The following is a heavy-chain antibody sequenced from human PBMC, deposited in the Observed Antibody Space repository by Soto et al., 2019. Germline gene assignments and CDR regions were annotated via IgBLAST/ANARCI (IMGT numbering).Heavy chain of an antibody. J-gene: IGHJ6*02. Sequence: EVQLLESGGGLVQPGGCLRLSCAASGFTFSSYAMSWVRQAPGKGLEWVSAISGSGGSTYYADSVKGRFTISRDKSKNTLYPQMNSLRAEDTAVYYCAKGKATLVRYFGMDVWGQGTTVTVPS. D-gene: IGHD2-15*01. CDR1: GFTFSSYA. V-gene: IGHV3-23*01. CDR3: AKGKATLVRYFGMDV. CDR2: ISGSGGST.